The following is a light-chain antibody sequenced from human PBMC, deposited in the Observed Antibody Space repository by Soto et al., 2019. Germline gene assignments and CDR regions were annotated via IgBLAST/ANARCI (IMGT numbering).Light chain of an antibody. CDR2: AAS. V-gene: IGKV1-5*01. CDR3: QQYSSYSEA. J-gene: IGKJ1*01. CDR1: QSIGSW. Sequence: GDRVTITCRASQSIGSWLAWYQQKPGQAPKLLIYAASTLDSGVPARFSGSGSGTEFTLTISSLQPDDFATYYCQQYSSYSEAFGQGTKVDIK.